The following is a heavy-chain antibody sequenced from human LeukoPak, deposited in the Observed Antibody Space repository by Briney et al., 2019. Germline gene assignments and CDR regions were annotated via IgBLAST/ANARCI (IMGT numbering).Heavy chain of an antibody. J-gene: IGHJ6*02. CDR3: TKDIKLDIIYGMDV. CDR2: ISWNSGSI. D-gene: IGHD2-15*01. Sequence: GGSRRPSCAASGFTFDDSAMHWFRQAPGKGLEWVSGISWNSGSISYAPSVKGPFTLSRDPTNNSLYLQMNSLLGKETALYYCTKDIKLDIIYGMDVWGQGTTVTVSS. CDR1: GFTFDDSA. V-gene: IGHV3-9*01.